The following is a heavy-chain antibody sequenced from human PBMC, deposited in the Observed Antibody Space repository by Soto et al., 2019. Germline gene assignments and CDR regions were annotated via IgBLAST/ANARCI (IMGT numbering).Heavy chain of an antibody. J-gene: IGHJ4*02. CDR3: ARGGGSDSFDY. D-gene: IGHD1-26*01. V-gene: IGHV4-30-2*01. Sequence: PSETLSLTCTVSGASITFGGYSWSWIRQTPWKGLEWIGYINHLETTFYNPSFESRLTLSIDRAKNQFSLKLHSMSAADRAVYFCARGGGSDSFDYWGRGIMVTVSS. CDR2: INHLETT. CDR1: GASITFGGYS.